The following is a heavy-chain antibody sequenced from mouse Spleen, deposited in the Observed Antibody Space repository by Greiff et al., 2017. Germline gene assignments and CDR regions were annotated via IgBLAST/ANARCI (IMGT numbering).Heavy chain of an antibody. Sequence: EVQRVESGGDLVKPGGSLKLSCAASGFTFSSYGMSWVRQTPDKRLEWVATISSGGSYTYYPDSVKGRFTISRDNAKNTLYLQMSSLKSEDTAMYYCARHLKLGRAYAMDYWGQGTSVTVSS. CDR2: ISSGGSYT. CDR1: GFTFSSYG. J-gene: IGHJ4*01. V-gene: IGHV5-6*01. CDR3: ARHLKLGRAYAMDY. D-gene: IGHD4-1*01.